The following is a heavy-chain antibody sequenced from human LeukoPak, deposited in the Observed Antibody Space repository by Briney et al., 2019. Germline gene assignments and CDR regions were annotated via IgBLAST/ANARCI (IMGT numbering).Heavy chain of an antibody. D-gene: IGHD5-18*01. J-gene: IGHJ3*02. V-gene: IGHV3-9*01. CDR1: GFTFDDYA. CDR2: ISWNSGSI. Sequence: PGGSLGLSCAASGFTFDDYAMHWVRQAPGKGLEWVSGISWNSGSIGYADSVKGRFTISRDNSKNTLYLQMNSLRAEDTAVYYCATGGQLFAWDMGAFDIWGQGTMVTVSS. CDR3: ATGGQLFAWDMGAFDI.